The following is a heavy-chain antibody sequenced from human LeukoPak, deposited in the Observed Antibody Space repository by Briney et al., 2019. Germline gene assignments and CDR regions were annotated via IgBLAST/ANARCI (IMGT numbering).Heavy chain of an antibody. CDR1: GGSISSSSYY. Sequence: SETLSLTCTVSGGSISSSSYYWGWIRQPPGKGLEWIGSIYHSGSTYYNPSLKSRVTISVDTSKNQFSLKLSSVTAADTAVYYCARGDHSSSWYGYFDYWGQGTLVTVSS. V-gene: IGHV4-39*07. J-gene: IGHJ4*02. CDR2: IYHSGST. CDR3: ARGDHSSSWYGYFDY. D-gene: IGHD6-13*01.